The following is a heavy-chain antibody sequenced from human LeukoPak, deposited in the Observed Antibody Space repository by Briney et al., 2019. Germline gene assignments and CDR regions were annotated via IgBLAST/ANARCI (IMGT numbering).Heavy chain of an antibody. CDR2: IYHSGGS. J-gene: IGHJ4*03. CDR3: ARGPTISETGYFDY. CDR1: GYSISNDYY. Sequence: SETLSLTCVVSGYSISNDYYWGWIRQPPGKGLEWIGNIYHSGGSYYNPSLKSRVTISVDTSKNQFSLKVTSLTAADTAVYYCARGPTISETGYFDYWGQGTLVTVSS. D-gene: IGHD1-1*01. V-gene: IGHV4-38-2*01.